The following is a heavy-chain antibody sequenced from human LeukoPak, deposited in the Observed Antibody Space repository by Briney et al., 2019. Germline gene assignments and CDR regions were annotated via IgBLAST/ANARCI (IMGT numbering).Heavy chain of an antibody. CDR1: GYTFTSYD. Sequence: SVKVSCKASGYTFTSYDINWVRQAPGQGLEWMGGIIPIFGTANYAQKFQGRVTITADESTSTAYMELSSLRSEDTAVYYCAREETIFGVVTYYWGQGTLVTVSS. D-gene: IGHD3-3*01. J-gene: IGHJ4*02. CDR2: IIPIFGTA. V-gene: IGHV1-69*13. CDR3: AREETIFGVVTYY.